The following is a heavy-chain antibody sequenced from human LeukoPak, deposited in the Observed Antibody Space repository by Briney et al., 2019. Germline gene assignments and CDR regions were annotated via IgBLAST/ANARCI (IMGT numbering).Heavy chain of an antibody. CDR1: GYSISSGYY. D-gene: IGHD3-16*01. CDR3: ASKMITFGDTQPGVFDAFDI. CDR2: IYHSGST. V-gene: IGHV4-38-2*01. J-gene: IGHJ3*02. Sequence: SETLSLTCAVSGYSISSGYYWGWIRQPPGKGLEWIGSIYHSGSTFYTPSLKSRVTISVDTSKNQFSLKLTSVTAADTAVYYCASKMITFGDTQPGVFDAFDIWGQGTMVTVSS.